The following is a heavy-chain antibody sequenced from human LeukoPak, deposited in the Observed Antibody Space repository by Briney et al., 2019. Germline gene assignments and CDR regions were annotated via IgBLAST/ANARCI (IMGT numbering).Heavy chain of an antibody. J-gene: IGHJ4*02. V-gene: IGHV4-59*08. CDR2: IFYSGRT. Sequence: SETLSLTCAVSGGSISSYYWTWIRQPPGKGLEWIGYIFYSGRTNYNPSLKSRVTISVDTSKNQFSLKLSSVTAADTAVYYCATSYYDFWSGYLPLNYWGQGTLVTVSS. CDR1: GGSISSYY. CDR3: ATSYYDFWSGYLPLNY. D-gene: IGHD3-3*01.